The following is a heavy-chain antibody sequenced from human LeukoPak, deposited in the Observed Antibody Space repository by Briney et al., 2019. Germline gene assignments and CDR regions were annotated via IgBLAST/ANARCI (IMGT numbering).Heavy chain of an antibody. CDR1: IYSIRSGYF. CDR2: IYHDGST. D-gene: IGHD3-22*01. Sequence: SETLSLTCSVSIYSIRSGYFWAWIRQSPGKGLEWIGNIYHDGSTYYNSSLKSRIIISVDTSKNQFSLKLSSVTAADTAVYYCARGRITMIVVDLFDYWGQGTLVTVSS. CDR3: ARGRITMIVVDLFDY. J-gene: IGHJ4*02. V-gene: IGHV4-38-2*02.